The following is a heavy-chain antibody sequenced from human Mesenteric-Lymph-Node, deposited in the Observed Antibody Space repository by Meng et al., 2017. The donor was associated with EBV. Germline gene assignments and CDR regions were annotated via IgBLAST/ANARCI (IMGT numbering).Heavy chain of an antibody. D-gene: IGHD6-19*01. CDR1: GGSITSTNW. J-gene: IGHJ4*02. V-gene: IGHV4-4*02. Sequence: QVQLQESGPGLVKPSGTLSLTCAVSGGSITSTNWWSWVRQSPGKGLEWIGEIYHFGSTNYNPSLKSRVTISVDTSKNQFSLKLSSVTAADTAVYYCAKYDNGWRTFEYWGQGTLVTVSS. CDR2: IYHFGST. CDR3: AKYDNGWRTFEY.